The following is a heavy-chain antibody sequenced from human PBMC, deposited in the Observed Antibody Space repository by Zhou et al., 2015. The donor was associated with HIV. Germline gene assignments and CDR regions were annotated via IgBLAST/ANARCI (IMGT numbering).Heavy chain of an antibody. CDR2: IIPIFGTP. D-gene: IGHD3-22*01. CDR3: ARGGEYYDDSGSPLWYFDL. CDR1: GGTFSSYS. V-gene: IGHV1-69*01. J-gene: IGHJ2*01. Sequence: QVQLVQSGAEVKKPGSSVKVSCKASGGTFSSYSISWVRQAPGQGLEWMGGIIPIFGTPNYAQNFQGRVSITADESTSTAYMELSSLRSEDTAIYYCARGGEYYDDSGSPLWYFDLWGRGTLVTVSS.